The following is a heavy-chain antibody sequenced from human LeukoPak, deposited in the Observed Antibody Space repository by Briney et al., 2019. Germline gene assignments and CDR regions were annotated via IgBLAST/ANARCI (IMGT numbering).Heavy chain of an antibody. D-gene: IGHD4-23*01. J-gene: IGHJ3*02. Sequence: SETLSLTRTVSGASIDSYYWSWIRQPPGKGLEWIGYIYYTGATNYNPSLKSRVTISLDMSKNHFSLRLSSVTAVDTAIYYCASLTTMVTPETFDIWGQGTMVTVSS. CDR2: IYYTGAT. CDR3: ASLTTMVTPETFDI. CDR1: GASIDSYY. V-gene: IGHV4-59*01.